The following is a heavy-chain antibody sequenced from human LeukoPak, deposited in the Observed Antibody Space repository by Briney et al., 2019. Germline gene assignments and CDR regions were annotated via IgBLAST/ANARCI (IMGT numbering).Heavy chain of an antibody. Sequence: GGSLRLSCAASGFTFSSSAMTWVRQAPGKGLEWVSSISGGGDSTSYADSVKGRFTISRDNSKNTLYLQMNSLRAEDTAVYYCAKRATSNAFDIWGQGTVVTVSS. J-gene: IGHJ3*02. CDR1: GFTFSSSA. CDR3: AKRATSNAFDI. CDR2: ISGGGDST. V-gene: IGHV3-23*01.